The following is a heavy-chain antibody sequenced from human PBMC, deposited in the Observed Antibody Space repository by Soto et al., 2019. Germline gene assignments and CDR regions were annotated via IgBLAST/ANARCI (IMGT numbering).Heavy chain of an antibody. J-gene: IGHJ6*02. CDR1: GGTFSSYA. Sequence: QVQLVQSGAEVKKPGSSVKVSCKASGGTFSSYAISWVRQAPGQGLEWMGGSIPIFGTANYAQKFQGRVTITADESTSTAYMELSSLRSEDTAVYYCALPYYDFWSGLYGMDVWGQGTTVTVSS. CDR3: ALPYYDFWSGLYGMDV. D-gene: IGHD3-3*01. V-gene: IGHV1-69*01. CDR2: SIPIFGTA.